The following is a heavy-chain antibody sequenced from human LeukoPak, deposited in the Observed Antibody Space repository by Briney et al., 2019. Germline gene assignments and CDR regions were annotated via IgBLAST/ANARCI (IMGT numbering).Heavy chain of an antibody. D-gene: IGHD1-7*01. Sequence: GGSLRLSCAASGFTFSSYAMSWVRQAPGKGLEWVGFIRSKAYGGTTEYAASVKGRFTISRDDSKSIAYLQMNSLRAEDTAMYYCARDHVVTGITWGQGTLVTVSS. CDR2: IRSKAYGGTT. CDR1: GFTFSSYA. CDR3: ARDHVVTGIT. V-gene: IGHV3-49*04. J-gene: IGHJ4*02.